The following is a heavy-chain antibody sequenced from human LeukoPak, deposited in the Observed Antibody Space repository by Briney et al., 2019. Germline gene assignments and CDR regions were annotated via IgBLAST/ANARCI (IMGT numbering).Heavy chain of an antibody. Sequence: ATVKISCKVSGYTFTDYYMHWVQQAPGKGLEWMGLVDPEDGETIYAGKFQGRVTITADTSTDTAYMELSSLRSEDTAVYYCATGAYCSSTSCRYYYYMDVWGKGTTVTVSS. CDR3: ATGAYCSSTSCRYYYYMDV. D-gene: IGHD2-2*01. CDR2: VDPEDGET. CDR1: GYTFTDYY. J-gene: IGHJ6*03. V-gene: IGHV1-69-2*01.